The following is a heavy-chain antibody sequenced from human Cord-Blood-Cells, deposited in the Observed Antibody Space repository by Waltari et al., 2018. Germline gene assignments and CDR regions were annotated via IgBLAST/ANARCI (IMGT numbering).Heavy chain of an antibody. D-gene: IGHD3-22*01. Sequence: QVQLVQSGAEVQKPGASVKVSCKAAGYTFTGYYMHWVRQAPGQGLEWMGWINPNSGGTNYAQKFQGRVTMTRDTSISTAYMELSRLRSDDTAVYYCATATYYYDSSGYPDYYYGMDVWGQGTTVTVSS. V-gene: IGHV1-2*02. J-gene: IGHJ6*02. CDR1: GYTFTGYY. CDR2: INPNSGGT. CDR3: ATATYYYDSSGYPDYYYGMDV.